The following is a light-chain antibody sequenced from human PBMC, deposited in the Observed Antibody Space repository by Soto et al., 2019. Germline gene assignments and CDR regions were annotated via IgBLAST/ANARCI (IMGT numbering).Light chain of an antibody. Sequence: QSALTQPASVSGSPGQSITISCTGTSSDVGSYNLVSWYQQHPGKAPKLMIYEGSKRPSGVSNRFSGSKSGNTASLTISGIQAEDEDDYYCCSYAGSSTFEVFGGGTKLTVL. CDR1: SSDVGSYNL. CDR3: CSYAGSSTFEV. J-gene: IGLJ2*01. V-gene: IGLV2-23*03. CDR2: EGS.